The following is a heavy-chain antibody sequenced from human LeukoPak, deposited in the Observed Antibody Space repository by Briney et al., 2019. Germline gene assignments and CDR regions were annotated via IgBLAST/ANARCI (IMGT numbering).Heavy chain of an antibody. Sequence: GGSLRLSCAASGFTFSSYGMHWVRQAPGKGLEWVAFIRYDGSNKYYADSVKGRFTISRDNSKNTLYLQMNSLRAEDTAVYYCAKDTSSGYYRAFDIWGQGTMVTVSS. D-gene: IGHD3-22*01. J-gene: IGHJ3*02. CDR2: IRYDGSNK. CDR3: AKDTSSGYYRAFDI. V-gene: IGHV3-30*02. CDR1: GFTFSSYG.